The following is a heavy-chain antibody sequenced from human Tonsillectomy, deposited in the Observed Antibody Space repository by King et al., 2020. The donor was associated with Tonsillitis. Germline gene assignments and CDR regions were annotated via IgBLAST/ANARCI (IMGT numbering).Heavy chain of an antibody. CDR1: GGPITGYF. J-gene: IGHJ5*02. D-gene: IGHD1-1*01. Sequence: QLHESGPRLVKPSETLSLTCTVSGGPITGYFWTWLRQPPGKELEWVGYAFNNGHTNYNPSLKSRVTISIDTSKSQLSLNLTSVTAADTAVYFCARGIATTGWYDPWGQGTLGPVSS. CDR3: ARGIATTGWYDP. V-gene: IGHV4-59*01. CDR2: AFNNGHT.